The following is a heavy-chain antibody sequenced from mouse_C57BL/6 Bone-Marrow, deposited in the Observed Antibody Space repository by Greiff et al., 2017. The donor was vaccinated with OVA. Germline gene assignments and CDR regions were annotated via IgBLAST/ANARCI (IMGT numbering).Heavy chain of an antibody. Sequence: VQLQQSGAELARPGASVKLSCKASGYTFTSYGISWVKQRTGQGLEWIGEIYPRSGNTYYNEKFKGKATLTADKSSSTAYMELRSLTSEDSAVYFCARGGRIYYYGGRSWFAYWGQGTLVTVSA. J-gene: IGHJ3*01. D-gene: IGHD1-1*01. CDR3: ARGGRIYYYGGRSWFAY. V-gene: IGHV1-81*01. CDR2: IYPRSGNT. CDR1: GYTFTSYG.